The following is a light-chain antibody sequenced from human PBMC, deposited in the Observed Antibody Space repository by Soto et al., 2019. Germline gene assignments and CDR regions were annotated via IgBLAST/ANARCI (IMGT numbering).Light chain of an antibody. CDR3: QQANSFPLT. V-gene: IGKV1-39*01. CDR2: AAS. Sequence: DIQMTQSPSSLSASVGDRVTITCRASQSIANYLNWYQQKPGTAPKLLIFAASSLQSGVPSRLSGSGSGTDFTLTISSLQPEDFATYYCQQANSFPLTFGQGTRLEIK. J-gene: IGKJ5*01. CDR1: QSIANY.